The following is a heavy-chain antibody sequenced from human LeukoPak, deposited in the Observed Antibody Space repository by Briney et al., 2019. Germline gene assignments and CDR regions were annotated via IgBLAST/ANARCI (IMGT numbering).Heavy chain of an antibody. V-gene: IGHV3-48*02. CDR3: ARRPYSDTSGRLSDV. Sequence: GGSLRLSCAASGFTFSSYWMNWVRQASGKGLEWISYIGSSGSPTHYADSVRGRFTISRDNAKNSLYLQMNSLRDDDTALYYCARRPYSDTSGRLSDVWGQGTTVTVSS. CDR2: IGSSGSPT. J-gene: IGHJ6*02. D-gene: IGHD3-22*01. CDR1: GFTFSSYW.